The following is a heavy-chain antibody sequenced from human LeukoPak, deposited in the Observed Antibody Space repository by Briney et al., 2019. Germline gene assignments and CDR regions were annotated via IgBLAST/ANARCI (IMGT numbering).Heavy chain of an antibody. D-gene: IGHD3-3*01. Sequence: SQTLSLTCTVSGGSISSGSYYWSWIRQPAGKGLEWIGRIYTSGSTNYNPSLKSRVTISVDTSKNQFSLKLSSVTAADTAVYYCAREVLRFLEWLPSYYAFDIWGQGTMVTVSS. CDR1: GGSISSGSYY. CDR3: AREVLRFLEWLPSYYAFDI. J-gene: IGHJ3*02. V-gene: IGHV4-61*02. CDR2: IYTSGST.